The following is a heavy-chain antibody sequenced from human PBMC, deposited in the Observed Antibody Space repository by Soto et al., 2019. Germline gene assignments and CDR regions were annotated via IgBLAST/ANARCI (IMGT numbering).Heavy chain of an antibody. CDR3: ARSSHKESWFDP. J-gene: IGHJ5*02. CDR2: VYSSGSA. CDR1: NGSISNYY. Sequence: QVQLQESGPGLVKPSETLSLSCTVSNGSISNYYWNWIRHPAGKGLEWIGRVYSSGSASYNPSLRSRVTMSVDTSKNQFSLKLNSVTAADTAVYYCARSSHKESWFDPWGQGTLVTVSS. D-gene: IGHD6-13*01. V-gene: IGHV4-4*07.